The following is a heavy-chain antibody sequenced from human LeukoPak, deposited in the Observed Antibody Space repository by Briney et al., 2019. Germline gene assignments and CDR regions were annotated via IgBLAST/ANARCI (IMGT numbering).Heavy chain of an antibody. J-gene: IGHJ3*01. CDR2: IRPSGIA. CDR1: GGSITSTNHF. CDR3: AREVDIPVDSDGFDL. D-gene: IGHD5-12*01. Sequence: SQTLSLTCSVSGGSITSTNHFWGWIRQPPGEGLEWIAYIRPSGIAWYNPSLTSRAVISIDTSKNQFSLTVNSVTAADTAMYYCAREVDIPVDSDGFDLWGQGTMVTVSS. V-gene: IGHV4-30-4*08.